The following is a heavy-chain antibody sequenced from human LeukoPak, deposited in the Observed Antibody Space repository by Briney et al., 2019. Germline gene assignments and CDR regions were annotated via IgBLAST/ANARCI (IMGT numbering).Heavy chain of an antibody. V-gene: IGHV3-43*01. CDR3: ARGPSGYHNT. Sequence: GGSLRLSCAASGFTFDDYTMHWVRQAPGKGLEWVSLISWDGGSTYYADSVKGRFTISRDNSKNSLYLQMNSLRAEDTAVYYCARGPSGYHNTGGQGTLVTVSS. J-gene: IGHJ4*02. CDR2: ISWDGGST. CDR1: GFTFDDYT. D-gene: IGHD5-12*01.